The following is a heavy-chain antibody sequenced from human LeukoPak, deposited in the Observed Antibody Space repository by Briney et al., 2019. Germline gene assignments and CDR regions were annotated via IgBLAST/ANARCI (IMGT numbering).Heavy chain of an antibody. D-gene: IGHD3-16*01. V-gene: IGHV7-4-1*02. CDR1: GYTFTSYA. J-gene: IGHJ4*02. CDR3: ARTALETYYDYVWGSYAFDY. CDR2: INTNTGNP. Sequence: GASVKVSCKASGYTFTSYAMNWVRQAPGQGLEWMGWINTNTGNPTYAQGFTGRFVFSLDTSVSTAYLQISSLKAEDTAVYYCARTALETYYDYVWGSYAFDYWGQGTLVTVSS.